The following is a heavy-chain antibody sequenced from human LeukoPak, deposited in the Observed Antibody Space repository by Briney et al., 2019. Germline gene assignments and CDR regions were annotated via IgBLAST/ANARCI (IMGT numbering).Heavy chain of an antibody. CDR1: GFTFSSYW. Sequence: GGSLRLSCAASGFTFSSYWMHWVRQAPGKGLEWVANIKLDGTEKYYVDSVKGRFTISRDNAKNSLYLQMNSLRAEDTAVYYCASDRFYFGVWGQGPLVTVSS. J-gene: IGHJ4*02. V-gene: IGHV3-7*05. CDR3: ASDRFYFGV. D-gene: IGHD3-16*01. CDR2: IKLDGTEK.